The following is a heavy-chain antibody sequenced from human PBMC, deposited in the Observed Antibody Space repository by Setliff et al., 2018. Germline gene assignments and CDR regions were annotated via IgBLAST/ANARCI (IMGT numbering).Heavy chain of an antibody. CDR2: INPNSGGT. D-gene: IGHD6-19*01. CDR1: GYTFTGYY. Sequence: ASVKVSCKASGYTFTGYYMHWVRQAPGQGLEWMGWINPNSGGTNYAQKFQGRVTMTRDTSISTAYMELSRLRSDDTAVYYCARGTHSSGWYGWSQNWFDPWGQGTLVTVSS. CDR3: ARGTHSSGWYGWSQNWFDP. V-gene: IGHV1-2*02. J-gene: IGHJ5*02.